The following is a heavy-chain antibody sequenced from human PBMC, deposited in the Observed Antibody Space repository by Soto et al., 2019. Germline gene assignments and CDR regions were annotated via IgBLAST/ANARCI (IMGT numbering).Heavy chain of an antibody. CDR2: IYYSGST. J-gene: IGHJ5*02. D-gene: IGHD3-22*01. CDR3: ARDFFDSSDYTTNWFDP. CDR1: GGAISSGSYY. V-gene: IGHV4-39*01. Sequence: SETLSLTCTVSGGAISSGSYYWGWMRQPPGKGLEWIGSIYYSGSTYYNPSLKSRVTISVDTSKNQFSLKLTSVTAADAALYYCARDFFDSSDYTTNWFDPWGQGTLVTVS.